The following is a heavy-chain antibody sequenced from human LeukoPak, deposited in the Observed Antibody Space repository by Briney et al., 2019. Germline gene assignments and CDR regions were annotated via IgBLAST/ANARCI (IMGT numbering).Heavy chain of an antibody. CDR1: GDSINTYY. D-gene: IGHD1-1*01. CDR2: IHHSGAT. V-gene: IGHV4-4*07. J-gene: IGHJ4*02. Sequence: PAETLSLTCTVSGDSINTYYWDWIRQPAGKGLEWIGRIHHSGATNDNPSLSSRLTMSVDTSKNQFSLMLRSVTAADTAVYYCARDKGVEYLGGVYFDSWGQGTLVIVSS. CDR3: ARDKGVEYLGGVYFDS.